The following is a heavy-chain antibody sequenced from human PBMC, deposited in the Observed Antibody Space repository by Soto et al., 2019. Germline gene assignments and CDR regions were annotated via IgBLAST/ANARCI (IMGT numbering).Heavy chain of an antibody. CDR2: INSDGSIT. J-gene: IGHJ4*02. D-gene: IGHD1-26*01. Sequence: EVQLAESGGGLILPGGSLRLSCAASGFTFNTHWMHWVRQAPGKGLVWVSRINSDGSITDYADSVKGRFSISRDNPRNTRYLQMNSLSPEDTAVYYCARAMTSVGAAAKGDFWGQGTLVTVSS. V-gene: IGHV3-74*01. CDR3: ARAMTSVGAAAKGDF. CDR1: GFTFNTHW.